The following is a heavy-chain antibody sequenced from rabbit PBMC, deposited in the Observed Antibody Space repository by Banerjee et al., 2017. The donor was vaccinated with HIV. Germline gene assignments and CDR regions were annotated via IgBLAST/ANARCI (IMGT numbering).Heavy chain of an antibody. CDR2: IDADSSVST. CDR1: GFSFSGRYW. Sequence: QSLEESGGDLVKPGGSLTLTCTASGFSFSGRYWIYWVRQAPGKGLEWIACIDADSSVSTTYANWAKGRFTISKASWTTVTLQMTSLTAADTASYFCARDLAGVIGWNFNLWGPGTLVTVS. CDR3: ARDLAGVIGWNFNL. D-gene: IGHD4-1*01. V-gene: IGHV1S40*01. J-gene: IGHJ4*01.